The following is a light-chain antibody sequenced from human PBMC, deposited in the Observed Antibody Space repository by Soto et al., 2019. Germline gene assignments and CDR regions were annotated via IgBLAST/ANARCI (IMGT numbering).Light chain of an antibody. V-gene: IGKV3-11*01. J-gene: IGKJ4*01. CDR3: QHRRQWPPGAS. CDR2: DAS. Sequence: EIVLTQSPAILSLSPGEGATLSYRASQSIATNLAWYQQKPGQPPRLLIYDASDRATGIPARFSGSGSGADFTLPISSLGPEDFAVFYCQHRRQWPPGASFGGGTKVEI. CDR1: QSIATN.